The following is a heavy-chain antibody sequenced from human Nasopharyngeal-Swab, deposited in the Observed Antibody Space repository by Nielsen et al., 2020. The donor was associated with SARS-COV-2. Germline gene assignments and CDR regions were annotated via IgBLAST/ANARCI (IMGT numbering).Heavy chain of an antibody. CDR1: GGSFSGYY. CDR3: ARGPHIVAVVAATPFDY. V-gene: IGHV4-34*01. CDR2: INHSGST. J-gene: IGHJ4*02. D-gene: IGHD2-15*01. Sequence: SETLSLTCAVYGGSFSGYYWSWIRQPPGKGLEWIGEINHSGSTNYNPPLKSRVTISVDTSKNQFSLKLSSVTAADTAVYYCARGPHIVAVVAATPFDYWGQGTLVTVSS.